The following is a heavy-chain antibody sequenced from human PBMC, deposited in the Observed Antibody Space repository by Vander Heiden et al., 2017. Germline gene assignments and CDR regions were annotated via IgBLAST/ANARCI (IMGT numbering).Heavy chain of an antibody. J-gene: IGHJ6*02. CDR1: GLTFSRTA. V-gene: IGHV3-23*01. CDR2: ISGSESNT. CDR3: AKDFGDNGFYYGLDV. Sequence: VQLLESGGGVVQPGGSLRLPCAASGLTFSRTAMNWVRQAPGEWLEWVSVISGSESNTYYADSVKGRVTISRENSKNTLYLQMSSLRAEDTAVYYCAKDFGDNGFYYGLDVWGQGTTVTVSS. D-gene: IGHD1-20*01.